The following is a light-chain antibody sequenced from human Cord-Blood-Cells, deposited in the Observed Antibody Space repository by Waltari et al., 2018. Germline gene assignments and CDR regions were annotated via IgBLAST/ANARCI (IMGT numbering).Light chain of an antibody. J-gene: IGLJ3*02. CDR3: SSYAGSNNLL. Sequence: QSALTQPPSASGSPGQSVTISCTGTSSDVGGYNYVSWSQQHPGKAPKLMIYEVSKRPSGVPCRFSGSKSGNTASLTVAGLQAEDEADYYCSSYAGSNNLLFGGGTKLTVL. V-gene: IGLV2-8*01. CDR2: EVS. CDR1: SSDVGGYNY.